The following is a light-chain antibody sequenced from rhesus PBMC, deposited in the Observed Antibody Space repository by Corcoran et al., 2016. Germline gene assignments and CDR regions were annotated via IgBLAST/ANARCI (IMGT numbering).Light chain of an antibody. CDR2: YAS. CDR3: QQHNSSPLT. V-gene: IGKV1S14*01. Sequence: DIQRPQSPSSLSASVGDTVTITCRASQGISNYLAWYQQKPGKAPKPLIYYASNLEKGVPSRFSGCGSRTDFTLTISSLQPEDFATYYSQQHNSSPLTFGRGTKVELK. CDR1: QGISNY. J-gene: IGKJ4*01.